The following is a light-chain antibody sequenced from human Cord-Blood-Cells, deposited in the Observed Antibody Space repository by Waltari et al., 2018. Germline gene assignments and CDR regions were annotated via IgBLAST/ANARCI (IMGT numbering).Light chain of an antibody. CDR3: CSYAGSYTVV. CDR2: DVS. J-gene: IGLJ2*01. Sequence: QSALTQPRSVSGSPGQSVTISCTGTSSDVGGYKYVSWYQQHPGKAPILMIYDVSKRPSGVPDRFSGSKSGNTASLTISGLQAEDEADYYCCSYAGSYTVVFGGGTKLTVL. CDR1: SSDVGGYKY. V-gene: IGLV2-11*01.